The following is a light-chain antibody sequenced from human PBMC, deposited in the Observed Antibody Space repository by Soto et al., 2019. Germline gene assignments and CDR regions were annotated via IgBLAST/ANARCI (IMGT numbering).Light chain of an antibody. V-gene: IGKV1-9*01. CDR3: QQLNAYPLT. Sequence: DIQLTQSPSFLSASVGDRVTITCRASQGTSSHLAWVQQKPGRAPKLLIYGASTLQSGVPARFSGSGSGTDFTLTISNLQPEDFATYYCQQLNAYPLTFGQGTRLEIK. CDR2: GAS. J-gene: IGKJ5*01. CDR1: QGTSSH.